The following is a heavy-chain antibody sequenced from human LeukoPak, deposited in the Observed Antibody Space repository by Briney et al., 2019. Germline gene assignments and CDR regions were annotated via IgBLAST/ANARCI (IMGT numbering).Heavy chain of an antibody. J-gene: IGHJ4*02. Sequence: SETLSLTCAVYGGSFSGYYWSWIRQPPGKGLEWIGEINHSGSTNYNPSLKSRVTISVDTSKNQFSLKLSSVTAADTAVYYCARTGIAAAGTDYWGQGTLVTVSS. CDR2: INHSGST. CDR1: GGSFSGYY. V-gene: IGHV4-34*01. CDR3: ARTGIAAAGTDY. D-gene: IGHD6-13*01.